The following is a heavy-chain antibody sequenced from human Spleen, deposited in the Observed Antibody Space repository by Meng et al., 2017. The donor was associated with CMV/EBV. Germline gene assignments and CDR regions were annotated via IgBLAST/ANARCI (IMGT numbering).Heavy chain of an antibody. CDR1: GFTFSSYG. J-gene: IGHJ5*02. CDR2: ISSSSSTI. Sequence: GGSLRLSCAASGFTFSSYGMHWVRQAPGKGLEWVSYISSSSSTIYYADSVKGRFTISRDNAKNSLYLQMNSLRAEDTAVYYCARGGSISGDWFDPWGQGTLVTVSS. V-gene: IGHV3-48*04. CDR3: ARGGSISGDWFDP. D-gene: IGHD2-2*01.